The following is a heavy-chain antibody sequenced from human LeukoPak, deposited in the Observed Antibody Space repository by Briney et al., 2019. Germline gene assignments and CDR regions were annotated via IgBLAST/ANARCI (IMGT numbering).Heavy chain of an antibody. Sequence: SSETLSLTCSVSGGSTSDYYWNWLRQPAGQGLEWLGRIYYTGNTAYNPSLERRLTMSLDTAKNQFSLKVTSVTAADTAVYYCARGGTLFTYFDSWGQGTLVTVSS. D-gene: IGHD3-10*02. CDR3: ARGGTLFTYFDS. V-gene: IGHV4-4*07. CDR1: GGSTSDYY. CDR2: IYYTGNT. J-gene: IGHJ4*02.